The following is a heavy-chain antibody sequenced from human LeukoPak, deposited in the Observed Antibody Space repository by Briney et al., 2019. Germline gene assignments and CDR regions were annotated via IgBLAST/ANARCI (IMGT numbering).Heavy chain of an antibody. V-gene: IGHV4-4*07. Sequence: SETLSLTCTVSGGSISSYYWSWIRQPAGKGLEWIGRIYTSGSTNYNPSLKSRVTMSVDTSKNQFSLKLSSVTAADTAVYYCARAIVVVPAAMGVGWFDPWGQGTLVTVSS. CDR2: IYTSGST. J-gene: IGHJ5*02. CDR3: ARAIVVVPAAMGVGWFDP. D-gene: IGHD2-2*01. CDR1: GGSISSYY.